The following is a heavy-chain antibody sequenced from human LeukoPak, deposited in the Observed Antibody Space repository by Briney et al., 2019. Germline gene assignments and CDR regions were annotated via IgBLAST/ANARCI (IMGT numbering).Heavy chain of an antibody. CDR1: GGSINSYY. V-gene: IGHV4-59*01. J-gene: IGHJ4*02. D-gene: IGHD6-19*01. Sequence: SETLSLTCTVSGGSINSYYWSWIRQPPGKGLEWIGNISYSGSTDYNPSLKSRVTISVDTSKNQFSLKLSSVTAADTAVYYCAREQWLGIDYWSQGTLVTVSS. CDR2: ISYSGST. CDR3: AREQWLGIDY.